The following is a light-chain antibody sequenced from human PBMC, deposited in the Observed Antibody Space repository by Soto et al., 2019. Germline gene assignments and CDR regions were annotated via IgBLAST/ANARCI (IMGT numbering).Light chain of an antibody. CDR1: SSDVGGYNY. CDR3: SSYTSSSIPYV. CDR2: DVS. Sequence: QSALTQPASLSWAPGQSITISCTGNSSDVGGYNYVSWYQQHPGKAPKLMIYDVSNRPSGVSNRFSGSKSGNTASLTVSGLQAEDEADYYCSSYTSSSIPYVFGTGTKVTVL. J-gene: IGLJ1*01. V-gene: IGLV2-14*01.